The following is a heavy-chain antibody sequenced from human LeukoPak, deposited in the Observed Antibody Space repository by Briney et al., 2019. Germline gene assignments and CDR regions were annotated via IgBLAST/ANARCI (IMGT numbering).Heavy chain of an antibody. D-gene: IGHD3-22*01. CDR2: INSDGSST. CDR1: GFTFSSYW. CDR3: ARVYYYDSSGYYYRPDAFDI. V-gene: IGHV3-74*01. Sequence: GSLRLSCAASGFTFSSYWMHWVRPAPGKGLVWVSRINSDGSSTSYADSVKGRFTISRDNAKNTLYLQMNSLRAEDTAVYYCARVYYYDSSGYYYRPDAFDIWGQGTMVTVSS. J-gene: IGHJ3*02.